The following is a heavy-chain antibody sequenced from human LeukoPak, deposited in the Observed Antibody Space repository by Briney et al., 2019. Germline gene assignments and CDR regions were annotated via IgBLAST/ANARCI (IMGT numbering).Heavy chain of an antibody. D-gene: IGHD6-13*01. V-gene: IGHV3-74*01. CDR2: LSPDGSSS. CDR1: GFSFSTYW. Sequence: GGSLRLSCAASGFSFSTYWMHWVRQAPGKGLVWVSRLSPDGSSSVYADSVKGRFTVSRDNAKNTVYLQMNSLRDDDTAVYYCAAAAYRFQHWGQGTLVTVSS. J-gene: IGHJ1*01. CDR3: AAAAYRFQH.